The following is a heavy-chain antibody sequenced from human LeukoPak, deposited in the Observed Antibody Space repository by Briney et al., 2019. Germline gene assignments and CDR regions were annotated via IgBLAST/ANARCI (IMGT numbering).Heavy chain of an antibody. D-gene: IGHD3-10*01. Sequence: PGRSLRLSCAASGFTFSSYAMHWVRQAPGKGLEWVAVISYDGSNKYYADSVKGRFTISRDNSKNTLYLQMNSLRAEDTAVYYCAREEVLLWFGEWGQGTLVTVSS. V-gene: IGHV3-30-3*01. CDR3: AREEVLLWFGE. CDR2: ISYDGSNK. CDR1: GFTFSSYA. J-gene: IGHJ4*02.